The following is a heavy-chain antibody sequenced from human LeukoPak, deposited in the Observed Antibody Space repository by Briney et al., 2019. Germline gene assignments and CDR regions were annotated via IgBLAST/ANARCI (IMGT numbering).Heavy chain of an antibody. CDR3: AKDPQKWESYFDY. J-gene: IGHJ4*02. CDR2: IRYEGSNK. D-gene: IGHD1-26*01. CDR1: GFTFSSYG. V-gene: IGHV3-30*02. Sequence: QPGGSLRLSCAASGFTFSSYGMHWVRQAPGKGLEWVAFIRYEGSNKYYADSVKGRFTISRDSSKNTLYLQMNSLRDEDTAVYYCAKDPQKWESYFDYWGQGTLVTVSS.